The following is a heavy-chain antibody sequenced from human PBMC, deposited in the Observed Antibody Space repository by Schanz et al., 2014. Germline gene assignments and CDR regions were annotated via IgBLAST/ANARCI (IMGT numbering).Heavy chain of an antibody. CDR2: ISGGGGTT. CDR3: TTDNGHFAFDF. J-gene: IGHJ3*01. D-gene: IGHD2-8*01. CDR1: GFTFSSYA. V-gene: IGHV3-23*01. Sequence: EVQLLESGGGLVQPGGSLRLSCAASGFTFSSYAMTWVRQAPGKGLEWVSAISGGGGTTYYADSVKGRFTISRDNSKNTLFLQMNSLETEDTAVYYCTTDNGHFAFDFWGQGTMVTVSS.